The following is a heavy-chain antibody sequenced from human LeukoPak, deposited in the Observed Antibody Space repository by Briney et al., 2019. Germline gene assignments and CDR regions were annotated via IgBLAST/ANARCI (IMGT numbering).Heavy chain of an antibody. Sequence: SETLSLTCTVSGGSISSYYWSWIRQPAGKGLEWIGRIYTSGSTNYNPSPKSRVTISVDTSKSQFSLKLSSVTAADTAVYYCARSPVRIAAPGRGFDYWGQGTLVTVSS. CDR1: GGSISSYY. CDR2: IYTSGST. CDR3: ARSPVRIAAPGRGFDY. J-gene: IGHJ4*02. V-gene: IGHV4-4*07. D-gene: IGHD6-13*01.